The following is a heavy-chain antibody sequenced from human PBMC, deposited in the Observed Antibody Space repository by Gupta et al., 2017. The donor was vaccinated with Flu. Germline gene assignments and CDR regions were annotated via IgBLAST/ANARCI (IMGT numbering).Heavy chain of an antibody. V-gene: IGHV4-4*07. CDR1: GGSISDYY. J-gene: IGHJ4*02. CDR3: ARGTYYANFNS. CDR2: IHSSGTT. D-gene: IGHD2-2*01. Sequence: QVRLQESGPGVVKPSETLSLTCSVSGGSISDYYWGWLRQSDGKGLEWLGRIHSSGTTNYKASLNSRVTLSIDTSRNQFSLRLTSVTAADTAVYFCARGTYYANFNSWGQGTLVIVSS.